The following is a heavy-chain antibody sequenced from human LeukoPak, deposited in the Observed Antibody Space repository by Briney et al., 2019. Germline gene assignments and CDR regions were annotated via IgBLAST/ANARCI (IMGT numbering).Heavy chain of an antibody. CDR1: GGSISSSSYY. Sequence: SETLSLTCTVSGGSISSSSYYWGWIRQPPGKGLEWIGRIYYSGSTYYNPSLKSRVTISVDTSKNQFSLKLSSVTAADTAVYYCARDRRAYYDFWSGYYFSSGVDYWGQGTLVTVSS. CDR2: IYYSGST. D-gene: IGHD3-3*01. CDR3: ARDRRAYYDFWSGYYFSSGVDY. J-gene: IGHJ4*02. V-gene: IGHV4-39*07.